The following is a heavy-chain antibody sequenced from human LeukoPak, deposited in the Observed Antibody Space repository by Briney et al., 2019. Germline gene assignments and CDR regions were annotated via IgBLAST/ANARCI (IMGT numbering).Heavy chain of an antibody. CDR1: GDSVSSNSVA. D-gene: IGHD3-10*01. Sequence: SQTLSLTCAISGDSVSSNSVAWNWIRQSPSRGLEWLGRTYYRSKWYNDYAVSVKSRITINPDTSKNQFPLQLNSVTPEDTAVYYCAREPPGYYGSGDAFGIWGQGTMVTVSS. J-gene: IGHJ3*02. CDR2: TYYRSKWYN. CDR3: AREPPGYYGSGDAFGI. V-gene: IGHV6-1*01.